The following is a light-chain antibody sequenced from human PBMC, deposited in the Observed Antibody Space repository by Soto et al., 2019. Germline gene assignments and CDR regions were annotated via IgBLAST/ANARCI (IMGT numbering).Light chain of an antibody. Sequence: QSALTQPASVSGSPGQSITISCTGTSSDVGGYNYVSWYQQHPGKAPKHMIYDVSNRPSGVSNRFSGSKSGNTASLTISGLQAEDEADYYFSSYTRSSPLVFGGGTKLTVL. CDR2: DVS. CDR3: SSYTRSSPLV. J-gene: IGLJ2*01. CDR1: SSDVGGYNY. V-gene: IGLV2-14*01.